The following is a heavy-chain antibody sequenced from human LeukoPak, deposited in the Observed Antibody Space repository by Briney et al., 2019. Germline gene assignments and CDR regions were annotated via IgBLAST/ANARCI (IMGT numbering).Heavy chain of an antibody. J-gene: IGHJ4*02. CDR3: ARHDCSSTSCYTGFDY. CDR2: IYTSGST. D-gene: IGHD2-2*02. Sequence: SETLSLTCTVSGGSLSSYYWSWIRQPPGKGLEWIGYIYTSGSTNYNPPLKSRVTISVDTSKNQFSLKLSSVTAADTAVYYCARHDCSSTSCYTGFDYWGQGTLVTVSS. CDR1: GGSLSSYY. V-gene: IGHV4-4*09.